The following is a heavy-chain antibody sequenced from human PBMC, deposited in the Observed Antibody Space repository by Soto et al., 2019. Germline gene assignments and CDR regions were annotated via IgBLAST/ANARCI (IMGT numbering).Heavy chain of an antibody. CDR2: IVVGSGNT. CDR1: GFTFPSSA. D-gene: IGHD1-1*01. V-gene: IGHV1-58*01. CDR3: AADDMTTFI. Sequence: QMQLVQAGPEVKKPGTSVKVSCKDSGFTFPSSAVQWVRQARGKRLEWIGWIVVGSGNTNSAQKFQERVTFTRHMSTSTVYMELSSLKFEDTAVYYCAADDMTTFIWGQGTLVTVSS. J-gene: IGHJ4*02.